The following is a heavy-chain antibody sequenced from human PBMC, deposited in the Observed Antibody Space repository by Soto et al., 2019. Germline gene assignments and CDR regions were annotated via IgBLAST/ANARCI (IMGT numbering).Heavy chain of an antibody. CDR2: IYFTGIT. D-gene: IGHD2-21*01. CDR3: GRAPPYHKVKWFDL. CDR1: SGSLSSGGYY. Sequence: SETLSLTCTVSSGSLSSGGYYWNWIRQHPVKGLDWIGYIYFTGITYSTPSLKSRVTLSVETSKSQFSLELRSVTAADTAIYYWGRAPPYHKVKWFDLWGAGVLVTVSS. J-gene: IGHJ5*02. V-gene: IGHV4-31*03.